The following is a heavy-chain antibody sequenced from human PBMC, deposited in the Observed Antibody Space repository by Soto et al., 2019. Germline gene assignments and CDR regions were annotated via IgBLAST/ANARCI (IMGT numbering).Heavy chain of an antibody. J-gene: IGHJ4*02. Sequence: PGGALRLSCAASGFTFSSYGMHGVRQAPGKGLEWVAVIWYDGSNKYYADSVKGRFTISRDNSKNTLYLQMNSLRAEDTAVYYCARATDYYDSSGYYGPGYWGQGTLVTVSA. D-gene: IGHD3-22*01. CDR3: ARATDYYDSSGYYGPGY. CDR1: GFTFSSYG. V-gene: IGHV3-33*01. CDR2: IWYDGSNK.